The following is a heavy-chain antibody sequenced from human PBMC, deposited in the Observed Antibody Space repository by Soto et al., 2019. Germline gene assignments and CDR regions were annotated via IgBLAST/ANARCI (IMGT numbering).Heavy chain of an antibody. CDR3: ARAVAGGYYFDY. V-gene: IGHV3-23*01. CDR2: ISGSGGST. J-gene: IGHJ4*02. D-gene: IGHD6-19*01. Sequence: GGSLRLSCAASGFTFSSYAMSWVRQAPGKGLEWVSAISGSGGSTYYADSVKGRFTISRDNSKNTLYLQMNSLRAEDTAVYYCARAVAGGYYFDYWGQGTLVTVSS. CDR1: GFTFSSYA.